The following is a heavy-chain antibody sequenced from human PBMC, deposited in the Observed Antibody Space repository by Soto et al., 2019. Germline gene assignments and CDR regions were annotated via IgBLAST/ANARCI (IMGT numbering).Heavy chain of an antibody. Sequence: PSETLSLTCTVSGGSISSSSYYWGWIRQPPGKGLEWIGSIYYSGSTYYNPSLKSRVTISVDTSKNQFSLKLSSVTAADTAVYYCAREKGTYYDILTGYFNWFDPWGQGTLVTVSS. CDR3: AREKGTYYDILTGYFNWFDP. J-gene: IGHJ5*02. CDR1: GGSISSSSYY. CDR2: IYYSGST. D-gene: IGHD3-9*01. V-gene: IGHV4-39*07.